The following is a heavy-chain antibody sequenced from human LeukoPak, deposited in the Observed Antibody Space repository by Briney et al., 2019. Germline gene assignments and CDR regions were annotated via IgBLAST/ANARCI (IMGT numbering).Heavy chain of an antibody. CDR3: ARDTVNGPFVISLDY. J-gene: IGHJ4*02. CDR2: FSSGGNAE. Sequence: GGSLRLSCAASGFSLTSYEMNWVRHTPGRGLEWVSHFSSGGNAEYYADSVRGRFSMSRDNAKNSLYLEMNSLRAEDTAVYYCARDTVNGPFVISLDYWGQGALVTVSS. V-gene: IGHV3-48*03. D-gene: IGHD2-8*01. CDR1: GFSLTSYE.